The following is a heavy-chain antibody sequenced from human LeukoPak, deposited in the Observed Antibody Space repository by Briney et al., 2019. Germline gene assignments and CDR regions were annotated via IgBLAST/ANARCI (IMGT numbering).Heavy chain of an antibody. V-gene: IGHV3-21*01. CDR3: ARDRSVAGTVDY. CDR2: ISSSSTFI. CDR1: GFTVSSNY. J-gene: IGHJ4*02. Sequence: GGSLRLSCAASGFTVSSNYMSWVRQAPGKGLEWVSSISSSSTFISYADSVKGRFTISRDNAKNSLYLQMNSLTAEDTAVYYCARDRSVAGTVDYWGQGTLVTVSS. D-gene: IGHD6-19*01.